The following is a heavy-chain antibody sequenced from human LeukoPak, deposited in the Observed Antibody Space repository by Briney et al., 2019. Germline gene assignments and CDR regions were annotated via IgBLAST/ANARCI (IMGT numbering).Heavy chain of an antibody. CDR1: GFTFSNYA. Sequence: GGSLRLSCAASGFTFSNYAMSWVRQAPGKGLEWVSTISGGGGGTYYADSVKGRFTISRDNSKNTLYLQMNSLRAEDTALYYCAKGYSSGWYAYGMDVWGQGTTVTVSS. D-gene: IGHD6-13*01. CDR3: AKGYSSGWYAYGMDV. CDR2: ISGGGGGT. J-gene: IGHJ6*02. V-gene: IGHV3-23*01.